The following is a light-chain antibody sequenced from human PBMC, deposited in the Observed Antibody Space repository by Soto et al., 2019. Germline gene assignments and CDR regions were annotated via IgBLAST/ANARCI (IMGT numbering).Light chain of an antibody. J-gene: IGLJ1*01. CDR1: STDGGGYNY. CDR2: EVN. V-gene: IGLV2-14*01. Sequence: HSVLAQPSSVSGSPGQSITISCTGTSTDGGGYNYVSWYQHHTGKGPKLIIYEVNNRPSGVSDRFSGSKSGNKASLTISNLXAENESAYYCGSYTSTDTPSVFGTGTKVTVL. CDR3: GSYTSTDTPSV.